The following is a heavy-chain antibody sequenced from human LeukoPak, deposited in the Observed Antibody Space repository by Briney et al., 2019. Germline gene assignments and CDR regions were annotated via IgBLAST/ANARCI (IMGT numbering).Heavy chain of an antibody. D-gene: IGHD1-26*01. Sequence: PSETLSLTCAVYGGSFSGYYWSWIRQPPGKGLEWIGEINHSGTANYNPSLKSRVTISVDTSKNQFSLKLSSVTAADTAVYYCARHTEPDFDYWGQGTLVTVSS. CDR1: GGSFSGYY. J-gene: IGHJ4*02. CDR2: INHSGTA. CDR3: ARHTEPDFDY. V-gene: IGHV4-34*01.